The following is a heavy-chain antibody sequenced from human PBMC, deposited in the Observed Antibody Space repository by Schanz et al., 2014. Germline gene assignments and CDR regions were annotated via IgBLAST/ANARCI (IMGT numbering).Heavy chain of an antibody. V-gene: IGHV3-33*08. J-gene: IGHJ4*02. CDR2: IWSDGTNE. CDR1: GFTFSSYA. CDR3: AKNQYDDVDLSSFYFDF. Sequence: VQLLESGGGLVQPGGSLRLSCAASGFTFSSYALHWVRQAPGKGLEWVAVIWSDGTNEYYADSVKGRFTISGDSSKYTLYLQMNSLRPEDTAIYYCAKNQYDDVDLSSFYFDFWGQGTLVTVSS. D-gene: IGHD3-10*02.